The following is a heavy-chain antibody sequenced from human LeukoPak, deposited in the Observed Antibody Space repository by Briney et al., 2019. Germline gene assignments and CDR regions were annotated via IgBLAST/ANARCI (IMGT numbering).Heavy chain of an antibody. V-gene: IGHV3-9*01. J-gene: IGHJ6*02. Sequence: QSGGSLRLSCAASGFTFDDYAMHWVRQVPGKGLEWVSGISWNSGSIDYADSVKGRFTISRDNAKNSLYLQMNSLRAEDTALYYCAKSPRLYYYYGMDVWGQGTTVTVSS. CDR2: ISWNSGSI. CDR3: AKSPRLYYYYGMDV. CDR1: GFTFDDYA.